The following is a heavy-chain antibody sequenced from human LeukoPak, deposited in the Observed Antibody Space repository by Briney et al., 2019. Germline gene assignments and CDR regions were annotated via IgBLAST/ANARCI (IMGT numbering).Heavy chain of an antibody. V-gene: IGHV1-69*13. D-gene: IGHD6-13*01. Sequence: ASVKVSCKASGGTFSSYAISWVRQAPGQGLEWMGGIIPIFGAANYAQKFQGRVTITADESTSTAYMELSSLRSEDTAVYYCAREVRGSSWPDAFDIWGQGTMVTVSS. J-gene: IGHJ3*02. CDR2: IIPIFGAA. CDR3: AREVRGSSWPDAFDI. CDR1: GGTFSSYA.